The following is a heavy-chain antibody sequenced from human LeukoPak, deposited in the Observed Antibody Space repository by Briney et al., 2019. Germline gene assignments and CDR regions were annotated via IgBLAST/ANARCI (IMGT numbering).Heavy chain of an antibody. CDR1: AGSFSGYY. CDR3: ARGPLISSGWYVPPYYYYYMDV. D-gene: IGHD6-19*01. CDR2: INHSGST. Sequence: SETLSLTCAVYAGSFSGYYWSWIRQPPGKGLEWIGEINHSGSTNYNPSLKSRVTISVDTSKNQFSLKLSSVTAADTAVYYCARGPLISSGWYVPPYYYYYMDVWGKGTTVTVSS. J-gene: IGHJ6*03. V-gene: IGHV4-34*01.